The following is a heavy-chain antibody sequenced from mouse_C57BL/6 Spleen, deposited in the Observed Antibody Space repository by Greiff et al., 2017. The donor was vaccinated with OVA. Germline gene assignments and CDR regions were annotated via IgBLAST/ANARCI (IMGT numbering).Heavy chain of an antibody. CDR1: GYSFTSYY. CDR2: IYPGSGNT. V-gene: IGHV1-66*01. J-gene: IGHJ3*01. D-gene: IGHD1-1*01. Sequence: QVQLQQSGPELVKPGASVKISCTASGYSFTSYYIHWVKQRPGQGLEWIGWIYPGSGNTKYNEKFKGKATLTADTSSSTAYMQLSSLTSEDSAVYYCARDTTGVDAWFAYWGQGTLVTVSA. CDR3: ARDTTGVDAWFAY.